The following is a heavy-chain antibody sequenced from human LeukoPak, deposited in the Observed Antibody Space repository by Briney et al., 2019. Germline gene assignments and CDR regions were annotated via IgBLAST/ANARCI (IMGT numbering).Heavy chain of an antibody. CDR3: TRHQTNFYGSGAPFDP. J-gene: IGHJ5*02. V-gene: IGHV4-39*01. CDR1: GGSVTTTYY. Sequence: PETLSLTCSVSGGSVTTTYYWSWIRQPPGGGLEWIASLYHSGNSNYNPSLKSRVTMSVDTSKNQFSLQLTSMTAADTAIYYCTRHQTNFYGSGAPFDPWGQGTLVTVSS. CDR2: LYHSGNS. D-gene: IGHD3-10*01.